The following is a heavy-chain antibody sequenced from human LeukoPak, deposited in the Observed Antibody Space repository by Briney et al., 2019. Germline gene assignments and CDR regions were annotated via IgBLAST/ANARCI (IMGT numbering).Heavy chain of an antibody. D-gene: IGHD4-11*01. CDR3: TRAVDYRNYFDY. CDR1: GDSMIRGGYD. CDR2: IYHSGTT. J-gene: IGHJ4*02. Sequence: PSQTLSLTCTVSGDSMIRGGYDWSWVRQHPGKGLEWVGFIYHSGTTFYNPSLESRATISLLPCQNQFCLELTSVTAAETAVYYYTRAVDYRNYFDYWGQGTLVTVSS. V-gene: IGHV4-31*03.